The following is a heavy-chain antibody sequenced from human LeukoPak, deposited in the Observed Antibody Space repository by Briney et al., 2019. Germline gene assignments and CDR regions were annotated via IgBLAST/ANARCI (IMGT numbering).Heavy chain of an antibody. Sequence: SETLSLTCAVSGGSISSGGYSWSWIRQPPGKGLEWIGYIYYSGSTYYHPSLKSRVTISVDTSKNQFSLKLSSVTAADTAVYYCARGLTYYMYVWGKGTTVTVSS. D-gene: IGHD3-9*01. J-gene: IGHJ6*03. CDR1: GGSISSGGYS. CDR2: IYYSGST. V-gene: IGHV4-30-4*07. CDR3: ARGLTYYMYV.